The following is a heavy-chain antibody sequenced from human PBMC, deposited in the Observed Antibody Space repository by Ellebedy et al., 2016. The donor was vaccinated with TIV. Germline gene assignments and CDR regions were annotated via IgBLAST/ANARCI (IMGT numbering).Heavy chain of an antibody. J-gene: IGHJ6*02. CDR1: GFTVSSNY. D-gene: IGHD3-3*01. CDR3: ARDLAFLGYYYGMDV. Sequence: GESLKISXAASGFTVSSNYMSWVRQAPGKGLEWVSVIYSGGSTYYADSVKGRFTISRDNSKNTLYLQMNSLRAEDTAVYYCARDLAFLGYYYGMDVWGQGTTVTVSS. CDR2: IYSGGST. V-gene: IGHV3-53*01.